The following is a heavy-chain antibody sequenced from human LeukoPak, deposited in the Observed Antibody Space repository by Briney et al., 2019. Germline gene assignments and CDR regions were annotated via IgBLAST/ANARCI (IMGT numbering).Heavy chain of an antibody. J-gene: IGHJ6*04. D-gene: IGHD2-2*01. CDR2: MSPNSGNT. CDR1: GYTFTSYD. V-gene: IGHV1-8*03. Sequence: GASVKVSCKASGYTFTSYDINWVRQATGQGLEWMGWMSPNSGNTGYAQKFQGRVTITRNTSISTAYMELSSLRSEDTAVYYCARGLVVPAARAMDVWGKGTTVTVSS. CDR3: ARGLVVPAARAMDV.